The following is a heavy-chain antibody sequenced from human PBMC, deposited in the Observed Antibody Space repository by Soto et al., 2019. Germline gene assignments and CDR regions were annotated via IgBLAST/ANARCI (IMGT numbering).Heavy chain of an antibody. J-gene: IGHJ5*02. D-gene: IGHD3-3*02. CDR2: IYYSGST. CDR1: GGSVSSGSYY. Sequence: QVQLQESGPGLVKPSETLSLTCTVSGGSVSSGSYYWSWIRQPPGKGLEWIGYIYYSGSTNYNPSLKSRVTISVDTSKNPCSLKLSSVTAADTAVYYCARQIISFDPWGQGTLVTVSS. CDR3: ARQIISFDP. V-gene: IGHV4-61*01.